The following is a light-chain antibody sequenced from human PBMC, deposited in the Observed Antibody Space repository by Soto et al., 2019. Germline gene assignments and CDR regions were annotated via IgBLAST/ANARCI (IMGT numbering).Light chain of an antibody. CDR2: LGS. V-gene: IGKV2-28*01. CDR1: QSLLYSNGYNY. Sequence: DIVLTQSPLSLPVTPGEPASISCRSSQSLLYSNGYNYLNWYLQKPGQSPQLLIYLGSNRASGVPDRFSGSGSGTDFTLKISRLEAEDVGVYYCMQALQIWTFGQGTKVDIK. J-gene: IGKJ1*01. CDR3: MQALQIWT.